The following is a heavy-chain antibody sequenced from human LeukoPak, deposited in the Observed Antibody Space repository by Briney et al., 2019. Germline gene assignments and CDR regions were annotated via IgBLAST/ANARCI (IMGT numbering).Heavy chain of an antibody. CDR2: IYYSGST. V-gene: IGHV4-59*12. D-gene: IGHD3-22*01. CDR1: GGSISSYY. CDR3: ARGRYYYDSSGYRPWYYFDY. J-gene: IGHJ4*02. Sequence: SETLSLTCNVSGGSISSYYWSWIRQPPGKGLEWIGYIYYSGSTNYNPSLKSRVTISVDTSKNQFSLKLSSVTAADTAVYYCARGRYYYDSSGYRPWYYFDYWGQGTLVTVSS.